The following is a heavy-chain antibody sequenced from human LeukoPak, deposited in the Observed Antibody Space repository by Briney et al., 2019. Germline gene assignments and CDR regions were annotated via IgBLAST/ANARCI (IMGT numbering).Heavy chain of an antibody. V-gene: IGHV4-39*01. Sequence: SETLSLTCNVSGHSISDSNYYWAWIRQPPGKGLEWVGSIYYSGSTSDNPSLKSRVTISVDRSKNQFSLKLSSLTAADTAVYYCARHGRAFVGRRSWFDPWGQGTLVTGSS. CDR3: ARHGRAFVGRRSWFDP. CDR2: IYYSGST. CDR1: GHSISDSNYY. J-gene: IGHJ5*02. D-gene: IGHD1-1*01.